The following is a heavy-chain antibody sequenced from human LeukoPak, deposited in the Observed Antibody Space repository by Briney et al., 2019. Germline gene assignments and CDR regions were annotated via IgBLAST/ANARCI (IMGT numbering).Heavy chain of an antibody. D-gene: IGHD4-17*01. J-gene: IGHJ4*02. V-gene: IGHV3-30-3*01. CDR1: GLTFSSYA. CDR3: ARGLGDYGDYVVDY. Sequence: GRSLRLSFAASGLTFSSYAMHWVRQAPGKGLEWVAVISYDGSNKYYADSVKGRFTISRDNSKNTLYLQMNNLRAEDTAVYYCARGLGDYGDYVVDYWGQGTLVTVSS. CDR2: ISYDGSNK.